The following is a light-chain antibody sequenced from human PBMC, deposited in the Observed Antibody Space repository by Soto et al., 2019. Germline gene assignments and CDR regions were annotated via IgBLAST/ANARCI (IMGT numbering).Light chain of an antibody. CDR1: QSVSSSY. CDR3: QQYGSSSEGT. J-gene: IGKJ1*01. CDR2: GAS. V-gene: IGKV3-20*01. Sequence: EIMLTQSPDTLSLSPGERATLSCRAIQSVSSSYLAWYQQKPGQAPRLLIYGASSRATGIPDRFSGSGSGTDFTLTISRLEPEDFAVYYCQQYGSSSEGTFGQGTKVDIK.